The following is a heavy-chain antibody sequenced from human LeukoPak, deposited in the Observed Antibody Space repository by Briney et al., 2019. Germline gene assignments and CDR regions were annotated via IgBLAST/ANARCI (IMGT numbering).Heavy chain of an antibody. CDR1: GYTFTSYY. CDR3: ARSLYSSSWSSSWWFDP. J-gene: IGHJ5*02. Sequence: ASVTVSCMASGYTFTSYYMHWVRQAPGQGLEWMGIINPSGGSTSYAQKFQGRVTMTRDMSTSTVYMELSSLRSEDTAVYYCARSLYSSSWSSSWWFDPWGQGTLVTVSS. V-gene: IGHV1-46*01. D-gene: IGHD6-13*01. CDR2: INPSGGST.